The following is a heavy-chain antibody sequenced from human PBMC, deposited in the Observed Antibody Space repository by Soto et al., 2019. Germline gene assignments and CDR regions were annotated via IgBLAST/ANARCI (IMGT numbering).Heavy chain of an antibody. V-gene: IGHV4-34*01. CDR3: ARDKITGLFDY. D-gene: IGHD2-8*02. CDR1: GGSFSGYY. J-gene: IGHJ4*02. Sequence: QVQLQQWGAGLLKPSETLSVTCAVYGGSFSGYYWTWIRQPPGTRLEWIGEINHSGSSNYNPPLKSRVTISVDTSKNQFSLKLTSVTAADAAVYYCARDKITGLFDYWGQGTLVTVSS. CDR2: INHSGSS.